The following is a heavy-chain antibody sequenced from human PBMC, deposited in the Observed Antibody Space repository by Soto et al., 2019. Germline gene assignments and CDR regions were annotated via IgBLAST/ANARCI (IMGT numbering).Heavy chain of an antibody. Sequence: GGSLRLSCVASGFTFSSYWMSWVRQAPGKGLEWVANIKQDGSEKYYVDSVKGRFTISRDNAKNSLYLQMNSLRAEDKDVYYCARDRTGGWVDIWGQGTMVTVSS. D-gene: IGHD3-16*01. CDR2: IKQDGSEK. CDR1: GFTFSSYW. CDR3: ARDRTGGWVDI. V-gene: IGHV3-7*03. J-gene: IGHJ3*02.